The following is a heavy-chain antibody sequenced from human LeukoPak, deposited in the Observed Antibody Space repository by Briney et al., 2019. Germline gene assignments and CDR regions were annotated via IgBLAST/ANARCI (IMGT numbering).Heavy chain of an antibody. CDR3: AKHGPGGDFDY. Sequence: SSEPLSLTCTVSGGSISGYYWSWIRQPPGKGLEWIGYIYSSESTNYNPSLKSRVIISVDTSKNQFSLRLRSVTAADTAVYYCAKHGPGGDFDYWGQGTLVTVSS. CDR1: GGSISGYY. D-gene: IGHD3-10*01. V-gene: IGHV4-59*08. J-gene: IGHJ4*02. CDR2: IYSSEST.